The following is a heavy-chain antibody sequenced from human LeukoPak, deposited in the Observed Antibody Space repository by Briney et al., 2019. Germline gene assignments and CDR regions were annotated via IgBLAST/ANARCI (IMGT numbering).Heavy chain of an antibody. Sequence: VGSLRLSCAASGFTFSSYAMSWVRQAPGKGLEWVSAISNSGGSTYYADSVKGRFTISRDNSKNTLYLQMNSLRAEDTAVYYCVDLDSGLDYWGQGTLVTVSS. V-gene: IGHV3-23*01. J-gene: IGHJ4*02. CDR1: GFTFSSYA. D-gene: IGHD6-19*01. CDR2: ISNSGGST. CDR3: VDLDSGLDY.